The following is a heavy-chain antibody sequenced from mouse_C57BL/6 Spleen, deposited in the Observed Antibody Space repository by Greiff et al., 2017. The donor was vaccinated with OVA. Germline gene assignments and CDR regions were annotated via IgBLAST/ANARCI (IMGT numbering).Heavy chain of an antibody. Sequence: VQLQQPGAELVKPGASVKMSCKASGYTFTSYWITWVKQRPGQGLEWIGDIYPGSGSTNYNEKFKSKATLTVDTSSSTAYMQLSSLTSEDSAVDYCARKDYYGSSYGYWYFDVWGTGTTVTVSS. J-gene: IGHJ1*03. CDR2: IYPGSGST. V-gene: IGHV1-55*01. CDR3: ARKDYYGSSYGYWYFDV. CDR1: GYTFTSYW. D-gene: IGHD1-1*01.